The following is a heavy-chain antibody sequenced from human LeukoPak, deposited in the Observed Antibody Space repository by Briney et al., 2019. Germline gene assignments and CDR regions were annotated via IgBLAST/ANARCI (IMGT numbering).Heavy chain of an antibody. D-gene: IGHD4-17*01. CDR3: ARNYGDYPYYFDY. Sequence: SVKVSCKASGGTFSSYAISWVRQAPGQGLEWMGGIIPIFGTANYAQEFQGRVTITTDESTSTAYMELSSLRSEDTAVYYCARNYGDYPYYFDYWGQGTLVTVSS. V-gene: IGHV1-69*05. CDR2: IIPIFGTA. J-gene: IGHJ4*02. CDR1: GGTFSSYA.